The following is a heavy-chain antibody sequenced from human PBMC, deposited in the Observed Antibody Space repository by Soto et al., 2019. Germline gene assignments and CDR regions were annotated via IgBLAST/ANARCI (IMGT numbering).Heavy chain of an antibody. CDR3: ARGPSYSDSYFDH. CDR2: ISYDGNNK. CDR1: EFTFSNYA. V-gene: IGHV3-30*03. Sequence: QVQLVESGGGAVQPGGSRRLSCAASEFTFSNYAMHWVRQAPGKGLQWLAVISYDGNNKYYADSVEGRFTISRDNSKNKVYLQMNSPRLEDTAVYYCARGPSYSDSYFDHWGQGTLVTVSS. D-gene: IGHD4-17*01. J-gene: IGHJ4*02.